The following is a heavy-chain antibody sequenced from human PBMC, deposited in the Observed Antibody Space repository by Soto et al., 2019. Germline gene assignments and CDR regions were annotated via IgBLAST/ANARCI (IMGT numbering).Heavy chain of an antibody. CDR2: IYWDDRK. V-gene: IGHV2-5*02. Sequence: QITLKESGPTLVRPTQTLTLTCAFSGFSLSTSGVGVGWIRQPPGKALEWLAGIYWDDRKHYSPSLRSRLTITKDTAKNQVVLTMTHMDPLDTGTYYCAHNGPEDSPLDYWGQGTLVTVSS. D-gene: IGHD4-17*01. CDR3: AHNGPEDSPLDY. J-gene: IGHJ4*02. CDR1: GFSLSTSGVG.